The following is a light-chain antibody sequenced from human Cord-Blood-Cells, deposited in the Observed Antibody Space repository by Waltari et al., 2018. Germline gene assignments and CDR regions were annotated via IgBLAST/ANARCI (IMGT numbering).Light chain of an antibody. CDR2: DVS. CDR1: SSDVGGYNY. V-gene: IGLV2-14*03. J-gene: IGLJ3*02. CDR3: SSYTSSSTWV. Sequence: QSALTQPASVSGSPGQSITISCTGPSSDVGGYNYVSWYQQHPGKAPKLMIYDVSNRPSGVSNLFSGSKSGNTASLTISGLQAEDEADYYCSSYTSSSTWVFGGGTKLTVL.